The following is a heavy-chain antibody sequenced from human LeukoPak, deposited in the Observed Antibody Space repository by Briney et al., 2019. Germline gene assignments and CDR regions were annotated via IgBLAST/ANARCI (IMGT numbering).Heavy chain of an antibody. Sequence: SGTLSLTCTVSGGSISVNSYYWGWIRQPPGKGLEWIGSIYYSGSTYYYNPSLKSRVTISVDTSKNQFSLKLTSVTAADTAVYYCARHVYARLIYCFDYWGQGTLVTVSS. D-gene: IGHD2/OR15-2a*01. CDR3: ARHVYARLIYCFDY. V-gene: IGHV4-39*01. CDR2: IYYSGSTY. CDR1: GGSISVNSYY. J-gene: IGHJ4*02.